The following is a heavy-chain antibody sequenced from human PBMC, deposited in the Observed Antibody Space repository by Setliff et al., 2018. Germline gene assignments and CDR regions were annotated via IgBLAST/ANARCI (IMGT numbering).Heavy chain of an antibody. Sequence: PGESLKISCKGSGYSFTSYWIGWVRQMPGKGLEWMVIIYPGDSDTRYSTSFQGQVTISADTSISTAYLQWSSLKASDTAMYYCARYDSSGYHYYYGMNVWGQGTTVTVSS. V-gene: IGHV5-51*01. J-gene: IGHJ6*02. CDR3: ARYDSSGYHYYYGMNV. D-gene: IGHD3-22*01. CDR2: IYPGDSDT. CDR1: GYSFTSYW.